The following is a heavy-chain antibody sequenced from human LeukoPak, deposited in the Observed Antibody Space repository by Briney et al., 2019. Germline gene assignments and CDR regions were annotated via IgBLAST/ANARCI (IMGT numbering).Heavy chain of an antibody. D-gene: IGHD6-6*01. Sequence: PSETLSLTCTVSGGSISSYYWRWVRQPPGKGLEWVGYIYTSGRTNYNPSRKRRVTISVNKTKNKFSLKLSSVTAADTAVYYCARQGSSSPFDYWGQGTLVTVSS. V-gene: IGHV4-4*09. CDR3: ARQGSSSPFDY. J-gene: IGHJ4*02. CDR1: GGSISSYY. CDR2: IYTSGRT.